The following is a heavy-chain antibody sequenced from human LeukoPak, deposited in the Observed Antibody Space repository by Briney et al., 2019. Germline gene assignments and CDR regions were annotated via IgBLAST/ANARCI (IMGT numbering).Heavy chain of an antibody. CDR1: GFTLSSYA. Sequence: GGSLRLSCAASGFTLSSYAMSLVRQATGKGLEWVSAISGSGGSTYYADSVKGRFTISRDNSKNTLYLQMNSLRAEDTAVYYCAKHSGSYYPFGYWGQGTLVTVSS. D-gene: IGHD1-26*01. V-gene: IGHV3-23*01. CDR3: AKHSGSYYPFGY. J-gene: IGHJ4*02. CDR2: ISGSGGST.